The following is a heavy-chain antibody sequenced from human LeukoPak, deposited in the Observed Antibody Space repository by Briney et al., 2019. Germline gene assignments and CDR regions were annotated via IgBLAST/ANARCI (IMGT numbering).Heavy chain of an antibody. V-gene: IGHV4-59*01. CDR1: GGSISSYY. CDR2: IYYSGST. Sequence: PSETLSLTCTVSGGSISSYYWSWIRQPPGKGLEWIGHIYYSGSTNYNPSLKSPVTISVDTSKNQFSLKLSSVPAADTAVYYCARDSPYYYGSGSATYYMDVWGKGTTVTISS. CDR3: ARDSPYYYGSGSATYYMDV. J-gene: IGHJ6*03. D-gene: IGHD3-10*01.